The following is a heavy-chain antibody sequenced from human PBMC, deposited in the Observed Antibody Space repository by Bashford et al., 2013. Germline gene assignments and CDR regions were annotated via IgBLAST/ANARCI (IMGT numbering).Heavy chain of an antibody. Sequence: SETLSLTCTVSGGSISSYYWSWIRQPPGKGLEWIGYIYYSGSTNYNPSLKSRVTISVDTSKNQFSLKLSSVTAADTAVYYCAREGVYPLPYYYYGMDVWGQGTTVTVSS. CDR2: IYYSGST. CDR1: GGSISSYY. V-gene: IGHV4-59*12. CDR3: AREGVYPLPYYYYGMDV. D-gene: IGHD2-8*01. J-gene: IGHJ6*02.